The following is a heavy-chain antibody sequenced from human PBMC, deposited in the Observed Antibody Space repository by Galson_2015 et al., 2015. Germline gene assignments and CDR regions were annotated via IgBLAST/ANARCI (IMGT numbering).Heavy chain of an antibody. CDR3: ATAVVASV. CDR2: IKQDGNEK. Sequence: SLRLSCAASGFTFSSYWMSWVRQAPGKGLEWVANIKQDGNEKNYVDSVKGRFTISRDNAKNSLYLQMNSLRAEDTAIYYCATAVVASVWGQGTLVTVSS. CDR1: GFTFSSYW. D-gene: IGHD2-15*01. J-gene: IGHJ1*01. V-gene: IGHV3-7*01.